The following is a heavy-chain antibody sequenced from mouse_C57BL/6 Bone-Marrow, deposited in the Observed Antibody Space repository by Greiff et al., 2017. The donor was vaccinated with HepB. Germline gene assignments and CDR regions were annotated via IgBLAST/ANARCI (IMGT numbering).Heavy chain of an antibody. V-gene: IGHV5-6*02. CDR1: GFTFCSDG. CDR2: ISSGGSYT. Sequence: EVKLVESGGDLVKPGGSLKLSCAASGFTFCSDGMSWVRQTPDKRLEWVATISSGGSYTYYPDSVKGRFTISRDNAKNTLYLQMSSLKSEDTAMYYCARPDYWGQGTTLTVSS. CDR3: ARPDY. J-gene: IGHJ2*01.